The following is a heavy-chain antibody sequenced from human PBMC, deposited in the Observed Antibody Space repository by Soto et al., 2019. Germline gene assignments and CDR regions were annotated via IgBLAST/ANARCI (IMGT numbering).Heavy chain of an antibody. CDR2: IGTAGDT. CDR1: GFTFSSYD. CDR3: ARSPPGGYHYYYGMDV. V-gene: IGHV3-13*04. J-gene: IGHJ6*02. D-gene: IGHD3-22*01. Sequence: EVQLVESGGGLVQPGGSLRLSCAASGFTFSSYDMQWVRQATGKGLEWVSAIGTAGDTYYPGSVKGRFTISREYAKNSLYLQMNSLRAGDTAVYYCARSPPGGYHYYYGMDVWGQGTTVTVSS.